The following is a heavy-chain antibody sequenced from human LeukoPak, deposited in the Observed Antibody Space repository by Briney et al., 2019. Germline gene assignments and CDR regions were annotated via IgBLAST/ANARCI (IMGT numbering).Heavy chain of an antibody. CDR2: IYSGGST. J-gene: IGHJ3*02. CDR1: GFTVSSNY. CDR3: ARVLKDAFDI. D-gene: IGHD2-8*01. V-gene: IGHV3-66*01. Sequence: GGSLRLSCAASGFTVSSNYMSWVRQAPGRGLEWVSVIYSGGSTYYADSVKGRFTISRDNSKNTLYLQMNSLRAEDTAVYYCARVLKDAFDIWGQGTTVTISS.